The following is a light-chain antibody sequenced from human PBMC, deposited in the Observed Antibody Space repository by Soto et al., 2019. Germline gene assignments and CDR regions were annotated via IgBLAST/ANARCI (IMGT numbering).Light chain of an antibody. V-gene: IGKV3-20*01. CDR1: QSVGSN. CDR3: QQYGSSTET. Sequence: DIVMPQSPATLSVSPGERATLSGRPSQSVGSNLAWYQQTRGQAPRLXIYGASTRATGIPARFSGSGAGTDCTRTISRLEAEDFAVYYCQQYGSSTETFGQGTQVDIK. CDR2: GAS. J-gene: IGKJ1*01.